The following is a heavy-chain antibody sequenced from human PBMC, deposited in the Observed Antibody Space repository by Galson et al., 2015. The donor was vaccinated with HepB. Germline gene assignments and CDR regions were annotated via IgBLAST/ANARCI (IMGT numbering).Heavy chain of an antibody. J-gene: IGHJ5*02. Sequence: ETLSLTCAVYGGSFSGYYWSWIRQPPGKGLEWIGEINHSGSTNYNPSLKSRVTISVDTSKNQFSLKLSSVTAADTAVYYCARVRGSGSYAYNWFDPWGQGTLVTVSS. CDR1: GGSFSGYY. V-gene: IGHV4-34*01. CDR3: ARVRGSGSYAYNWFDP. CDR2: INHSGST. D-gene: IGHD3-10*01.